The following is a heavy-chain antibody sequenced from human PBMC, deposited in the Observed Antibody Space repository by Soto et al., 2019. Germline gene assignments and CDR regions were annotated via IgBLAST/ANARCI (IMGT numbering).Heavy chain of an antibody. J-gene: IGHJ5*02. D-gene: IGHD2-8*02. V-gene: IGHV4-39*02. Sequence: PSETLSLTCTVSGGSISSTGYNWGWIRQPPGKGLEWIGNIYYSGSTYCNPSLKSRVTMSVDTSKNHFSLKLSSVTAADTAVYYCALLAGFAPWGQGTQVTVSS. CDR3: ALLAGFAP. CDR1: GGSISSTGYN. CDR2: IYYSGST.